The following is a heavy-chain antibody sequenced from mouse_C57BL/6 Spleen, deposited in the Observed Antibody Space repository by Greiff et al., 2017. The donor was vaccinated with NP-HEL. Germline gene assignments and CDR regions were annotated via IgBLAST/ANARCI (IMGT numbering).Heavy chain of an antibody. CDR3: TRKGVITTVVADFDY. V-gene: IGHV1-15*01. CDR1: GYTFTDYE. CDR2: IDPETGGT. J-gene: IGHJ2*01. Sequence: VQLQESGAELVRPGASVTLSCKASGYTFTDYEMHWVKQTPVHGLEWIGAIDPETGGTAYNQKFKGKAILTADKSSSTAYMELRSLTSEDSAVYYCTRKGVITTVVADFDYWGQGTTLTVSS. D-gene: IGHD1-1*01.